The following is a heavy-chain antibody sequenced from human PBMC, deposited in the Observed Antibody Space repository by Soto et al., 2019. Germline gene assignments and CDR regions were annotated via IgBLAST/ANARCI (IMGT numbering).Heavy chain of an antibody. CDR3: ATRYCSGGSCFSFSGNDAFHL. Sequence: GESLKISWKGSGYSFTTYWSGWVRQMPGKGLEWMGIIYPGDSDTRYSPSFQGQVTISADKSISTAYLQWSSLKASDTAMYYCATRYCSGGSCFSFSGNDAFHLWGQTTLVTVSS. CDR2: IYPGDSDT. D-gene: IGHD2-15*01. CDR1: GYSFTTYW. V-gene: IGHV5-51*01. J-gene: IGHJ3*01.